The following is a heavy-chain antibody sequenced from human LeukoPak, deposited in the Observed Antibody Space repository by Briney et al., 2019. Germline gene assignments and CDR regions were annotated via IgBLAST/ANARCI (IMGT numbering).Heavy chain of an antibody. D-gene: IGHD3-22*01. V-gene: IGHV1-69*04. CDR1: GGTFSSYA. CDR2: IIPILGIA. CDR3: ARVYYDSSGYPTGGAFDI. Sequence: GASVKVSCKASGGTFSSYAISWVRQAPGQGLECMGRIIPILGIANYAQKFQGRVTITADKSTSTAYMELSSLRSEDTAVYYCARVYYDSSGYPTGGAFDIWGQGTMVTVSS. J-gene: IGHJ3*02.